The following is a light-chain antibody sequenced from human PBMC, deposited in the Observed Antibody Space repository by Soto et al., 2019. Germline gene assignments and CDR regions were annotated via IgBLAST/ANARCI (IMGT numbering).Light chain of an antibody. J-gene: IGKJ4*01. Sequence: EIIRTQSPATLSVSTGEGATLSCRASQGIGYTLACYQHNPGQTPRLLNYDTSTRATGVPARFSGSRSGTEFTLTINSLQSEDCEVYYFQRYNNWPLNCGGGTK. V-gene: IGKV3-15*01. CDR2: DTS. CDR3: QRYNNWPLN. CDR1: QGIGYT.